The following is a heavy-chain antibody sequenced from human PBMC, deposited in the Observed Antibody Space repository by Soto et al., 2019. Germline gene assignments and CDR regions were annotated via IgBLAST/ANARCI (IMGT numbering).Heavy chain of an antibody. V-gene: IGHV3-30-3*01. CDR1: GFTFNSYS. CDR3: ARVLELYMWYSCSSYYYHGIVV. Sequence: PGGSLRLSCAASGFTFNSYSMTWVRQAPGKGLEWVAVILYDGSNKYYADSVKGRFTISRDNSKNTLYLQMNSLRAEDTAVYYSARVLELYMWYSCSSYYYHGIVVWGPG. CDR2: ILYDGSNK. D-gene: IGHD6-6*01. J-gene: IGHJ6*01.